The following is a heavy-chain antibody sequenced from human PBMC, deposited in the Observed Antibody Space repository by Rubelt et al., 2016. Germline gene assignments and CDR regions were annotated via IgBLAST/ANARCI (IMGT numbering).Heavy chain of an antibody. CDR3: ARDPLPVRGVIMTPTH. V-gene: IGHV1-18*01. Sequence: QVQLVQSGAEVKKPGASVKVSCKASGYTFTSYGISWVRQAPGQGLEWMGWISAYHGNTNHAQKLQGRVTMTTDSSTSTAYMELRSLGSDDTAVYYCARDPLPVRGVIMTPTHWGQGTLVTVSS. CDR1: GYTFTSYG. D-gene: IGHD3-10*01. CDR2: ISAYHGNT. J-gene: IGHJ4*02.